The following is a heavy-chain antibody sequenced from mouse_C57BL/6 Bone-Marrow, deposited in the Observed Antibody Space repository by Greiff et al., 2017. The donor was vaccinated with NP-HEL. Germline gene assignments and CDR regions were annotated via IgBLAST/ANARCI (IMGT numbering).Heavy chain of an antibody. V-gene: IGHV1-76*01. D-gene: IGHD2-3*01. Sequence: VQVVESGAELVRPGASVKLSCKASGYTFTDYYINWVKQRPGQGLEWIARIYPGSGNTYYNEKFKGKATLTAEKSSSTAYMPLSSLTSEDSAVYFCARSSPYDGYYAYWGQGTLVTVSA. CDR3: ARSSPYDGYYAY. CDR1: GYTFTDYY. CDR2: IYPGSGNT. J-gene: IGHJ3*01.